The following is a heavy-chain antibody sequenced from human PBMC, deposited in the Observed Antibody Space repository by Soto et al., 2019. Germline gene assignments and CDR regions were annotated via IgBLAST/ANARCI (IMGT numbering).Heavy chain of an antibody. V-gene: IGHV3-48*02. CDR1: GFTFSTYS. CDR2: ISDNSSVI. D-gene: IGHD2-8*01. CDR3: ARDRDAYCSKGICAGHYFDY. J-gene: IGHJ4*02. Sequence: EVQLVESGGGLVQPGGSLRLSCAASGFTFSTYSINWVRQAPGKGLEWISYISDNSSVIYYADAVKGRFTISRDNAKNSLYLQMNSLRDEVTAVYYCARDRDAYCSKGICAGHYFDYWGQGTLVTVSS.